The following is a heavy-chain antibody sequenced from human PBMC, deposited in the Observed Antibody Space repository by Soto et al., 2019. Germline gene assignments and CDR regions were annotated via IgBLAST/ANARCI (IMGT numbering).Heavy chain of an antibody. CDR3: ATIARGWLQPNFDY. CDR2: ISSSGSTI. D-gene: IGHD5-12*01. CDR1: GFTFSSYE. J-gene: IGHJ4*02. Sequence: GGSLRLYCAASGFTFSSYEMNWVRQAPGKGLEWVSYISSSGSTIYYADSVKGRFTISRDNAKNSLYLQMNSLRAEDTAVYYCATIARGWLQPNFDYWGQGTLVTVSS. V-gene: IGHV3-48*03.